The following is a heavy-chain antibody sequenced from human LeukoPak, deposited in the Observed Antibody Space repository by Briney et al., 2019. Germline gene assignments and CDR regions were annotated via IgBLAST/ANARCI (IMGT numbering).Heavy chain of an antibody. CDR1: GFTFSSSY. V-gene: IGHV3-64*01. CDR3: ARGLYYGSGQYYFDY. J-gene: IGHJ4*02. CDR2: ISPSGDST. D-gene: IGHD3-10*01. Sequence: GGSLRLSCAASGFTFSSSYMHWVRQAPGKGLEYVSAISPSGDSTYYTNSVKGRFTISRDNSKNTLFLQLGSLAAEDMAVYYCARGLYYGSGQYYFDYWGQGTLVTVSS.